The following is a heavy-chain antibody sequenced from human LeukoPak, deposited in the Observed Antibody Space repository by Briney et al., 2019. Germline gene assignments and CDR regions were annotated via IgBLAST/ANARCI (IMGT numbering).Heavy chain of an antibody. V-gene: IGHV1-69*04. J-gene: IGHJ4*02. CDR2: IIPILGIA. Sequence: ASVKVSCKASGGTFSSYAISWVRQAPGQGLEWMGRIIPILGIANYAQKFQGRVTITADKSTSTAYMELSSLRSEDTAFYYCARDTSGNWASDYWGQGTLVTVSS. CDR1: GGTFSSYA. D-gene: IGHD1-1*01. CDR3: ARDTSGNWASDY.